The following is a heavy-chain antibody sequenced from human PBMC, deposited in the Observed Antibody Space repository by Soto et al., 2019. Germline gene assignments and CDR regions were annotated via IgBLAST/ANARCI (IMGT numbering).Heavy chain of an antibody. CDR2: INAGNGNT. V-gene: IGHV1-3*01. CDR3: ARIIFQAAAHKYYFDY. CDR1: GYTFTSYA. J-gene: IGHJ4*02. D-gene: IGHD6-13*01. Sequence: ASVKVSCKASGYTFTSYAMHWVRQAPGQRLEWMGWINAGNGNTKYSQKFQGRVTMTTDTSTSTAYMELRSLRSDDTAVYYCARIIFQAAAHKYYFDYWGQGTLVTVSS.